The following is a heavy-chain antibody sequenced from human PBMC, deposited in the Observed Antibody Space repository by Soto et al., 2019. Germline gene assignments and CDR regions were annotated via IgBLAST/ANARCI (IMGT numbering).Heavy chain of an antibody. Sequence: GGSLRLSCVVSGFSVSSNYMSWVRQASGKELEWVSVLYSGGDTVYADSVKGRFIISRDNSKNTLYLQMSSLRVEDTAVYYCGRGAGVASTGTGSFDYWGQEPLVTVSS. V-gene: IGHV3-66*01. D-gene: IGHD6-13*01. CDR3: GRGAGVASTGTGSFDY. CDR1: GFSVSSNY. CDR2: LYSGGDT. J-gene: IGHJ4*02.